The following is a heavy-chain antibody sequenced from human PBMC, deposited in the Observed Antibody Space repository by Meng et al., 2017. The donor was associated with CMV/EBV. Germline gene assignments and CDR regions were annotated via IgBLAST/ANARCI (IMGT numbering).Heavy chain of an antibody. V-gene: IGHV3-21*01. Sequence: GESLKISCAASGFNFSSYSMNWVRQAPGKGLEWVSSISSSSSYIYYADSVKGRFTISRDNAKNSLYLQMNSLRAEDTAVYYCARDVYYYDSSGYYIDYWGQGTLVTVSS. D-gene: IGHD3-22*01. J-gene: IGHJ4*02. CDR3: ARDVYYYDSSGYYIDY. CDR1: GFNFSSYS. CDR2: ISSSSSYI.